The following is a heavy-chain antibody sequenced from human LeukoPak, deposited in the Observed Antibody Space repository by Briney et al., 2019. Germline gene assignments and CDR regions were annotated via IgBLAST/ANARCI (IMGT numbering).Heavy chain of an antibody. Sequence: SETLSLTCTVSGGSISSSSYYWGWIRQPPGKGLEWIGSMYYSGTTYYNPSLKSRVTISVDTSENQFSLKLSSVTAADTAVYYCARHRYRSGSDWIDPWGQGTLVTVSS. V-gene: IGHV4-39*01. D-gene: IGHD1-26*01. J-gene: IGHJ5*02. CDR3: ARHRYRSGSDWIDP. CDR2: MYYSGTT. CDR1: GGSISSSSYY.